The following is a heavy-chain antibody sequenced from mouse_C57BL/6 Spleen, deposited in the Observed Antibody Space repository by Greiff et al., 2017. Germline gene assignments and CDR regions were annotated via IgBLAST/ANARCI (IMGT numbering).Heavy chain of an antibody. J-gene: IGHJ1*03. Sequence: EVMLVESGGGLVQPGGSLKLSCAASGFPFSDYYMYWVRQTPEKRLEWFAYISNVGGSTYYPDTVKGRFTISRDNAKNTLYLQMGRLKSEDTAMDYCARPHYYGSSYVGYFDVGGTGTTVTVAS. D-gene: IGHD1-1*01. CDR2: ISNVGGST. V-gene: IGHV5-12*01. CDR3: ARPHYYGSSYVGYFDV. CDR1: GFPFSDYY.